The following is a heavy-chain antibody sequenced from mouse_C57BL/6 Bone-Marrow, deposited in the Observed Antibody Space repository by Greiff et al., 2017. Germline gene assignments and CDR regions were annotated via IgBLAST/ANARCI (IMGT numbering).Heavy chain of an antibody. J-gene: IGHJ3*01. CDR1: GFTIKDDY. V-gene: IGHV14-4*01. CDR2: IDPENGDP. Sequence: EVQLQQSGAELVRPGASVKLSCTASGFTIKDDYMHWVKQRPEQGLEWIGWIDPENGDPEYASKFQGKATITVDTSSNTAYLQLSSLTSEDTAVYYCTRIAYWGQGTLVTVSA. CDR3: TRIAY.